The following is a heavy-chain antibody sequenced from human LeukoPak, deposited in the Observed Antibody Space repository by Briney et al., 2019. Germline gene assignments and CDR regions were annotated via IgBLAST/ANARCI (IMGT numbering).Heavy chain of an antibody. J-gene: IGHJ4*02. Sequence: GGSLRLSCAASGFTFSNYAMSWVRQAPGRGLEWVSGISGSGGSTYYADSVKGRFTISRDSSKNTLYLQMNSLRAEDTALYYCAKGFESRGYSYGFGYFDYWGQGTLVTVSS. CDR2: ISGSGGST. V-gene: IGHV3-23*01. CDR1: GFTFSNYA. D-gene: IGHD5-18*01. CDR3: AKGFESRGYSYGFGYFDY.